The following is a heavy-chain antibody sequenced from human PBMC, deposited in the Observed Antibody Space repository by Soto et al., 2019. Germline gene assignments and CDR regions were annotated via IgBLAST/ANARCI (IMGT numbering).Heavy chain of an antibody. CDR1: GYTLTELS. CDR3: APRATVGIYYYYGLDV. D-gene: IGHD4-17*01. CDR2: FDPEDGET. Sequence: GASVKVSCKVSGYTLTELSMHWVRQAPGNGLEWMGGFDPEDGETVYAQDFQGRVTMTEDTSTDTAYMELSSLTSEDTAVYYCAPRATVGIYYYYGLDVWGQGTTVTVSS. J-gene: IGHJ6*02. V-gene: IGHV1-24*01.